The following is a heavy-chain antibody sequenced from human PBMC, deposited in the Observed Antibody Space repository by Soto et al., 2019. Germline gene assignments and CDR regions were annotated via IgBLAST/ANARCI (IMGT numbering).Heavy chain of an antibody. V-gene: IGHV3-23*01. CDR3: AKVVYYDSSGYYTNPIFDC. J-gene: IGHJ4*02. Sequence: GGSLRLSCAASGFTFSSSAMSWVRQAPGKGLEWVSAISGSGGSTYYADSVKGRFTISRDNSKNTLYLQMNSLRAEDTAVYYCAKVVYYDSSGYYTNPIFDCWGQGTLVTVSS. D-gene: IGHD3-22*01. CDR2: ISGSGGST. CDR1: GFTFSSSA.